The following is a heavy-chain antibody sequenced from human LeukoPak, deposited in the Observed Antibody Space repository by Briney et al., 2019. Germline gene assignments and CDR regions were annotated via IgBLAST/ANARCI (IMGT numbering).Heavy chain of an antibody. Sequence: GRSLRLSCAASGFTFDDYAMHWVRQAPGKGLEWVSGISWNSGSIGYADSVKGRFTISRDNAKTSLYLQMNSLRAEDMALYYCAKGYTIFGVVIRGGTLDAFDIWGQGTMVTVSS. J-gene: IGHJ3*02. D-gene: IGHD3-3*01. V-gene: IGHV3-9*03. CDR3: AKGYTIFGVVIRGGTLDAFDI. CDR2: ISWNSGSI. CDR1: GFTFDDYA.